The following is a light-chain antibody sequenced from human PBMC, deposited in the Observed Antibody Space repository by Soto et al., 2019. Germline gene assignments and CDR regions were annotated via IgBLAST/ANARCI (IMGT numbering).Light chain of an antibody. CDR3: AAWGASLNGWV. J-gene: IGLJ3*02. Sequence: QSVLTQPPSASGTPGQRVTIPCSGSSSNIGSNTVNWYQQLPGTAPKLLIYSNNQRPSGVTDRFSGSKSGTSASLAISGLQSEDEADYYCAAWGASLNGWVFGGGTKLTVL. V-gene: IGLV1-44*01. CDR1: SSNIGSNT. CDR2: SNN.